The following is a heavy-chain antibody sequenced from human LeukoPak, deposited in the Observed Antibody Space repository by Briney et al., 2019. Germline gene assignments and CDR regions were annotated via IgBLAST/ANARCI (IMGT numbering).Heavy chain of an antibody. CDR1: GFTFSSYW. D-gene: IGHD1-7*01. V-gene: IGHV3-74*01. Sequence: GGSLRLSCAASGFTFSSYWMHWVRQAPGKGLVWVSRINSDGITTHYADSVRGRFTISRDNAESTLYLQMNSLRTEDTAMYYCAKDRLETGTTFDYWGQGTLVTVSS. CDR3: AKDRLETGTTFDY. J-gene: IGHJ4*02. CDR2: INSDGITT.